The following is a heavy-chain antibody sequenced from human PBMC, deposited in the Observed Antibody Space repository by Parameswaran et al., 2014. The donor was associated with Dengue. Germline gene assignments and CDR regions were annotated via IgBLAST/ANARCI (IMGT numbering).Heavy chain of an antibody. J-gene: IGHJ6*02. CDR3: ARNNLTTLSDGMDV. D-gene: IGHD1-1*01. CDR2: ISAYNGNT. Sequence: SWVRQAPGQGLEWMGWISAYNGNTKYVQKLQGRVTMTTDTSTSTAYMELRSLRSDDTAVYYCARNNLTTLSDGMDVWGQGTTVTVSS. V-gene: IGHV1-18*01.